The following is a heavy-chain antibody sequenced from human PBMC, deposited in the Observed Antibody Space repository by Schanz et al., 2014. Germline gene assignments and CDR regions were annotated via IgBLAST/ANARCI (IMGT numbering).Heavy chain of an antibody. CDR1: GFTFNSYA. CDR2: ISHSGGSK. V-gene: IGHV3-23*01. CDR3: AKGMGYCSGGTCYDCYYYGLDV. D-gene: IGHD2-15*01. J-gene: IGHJ6*02. Sequence: EVQLLESGGGLVQPGESLRVSCAASGFTFNSYAMSWVRQAPGRGLEWVSGISHSGGSKYYADSVKGRFTISRDNSENTLYLQMNSLSADDTAVVYCAKGMGYCSGGTCYDCYYYGLDVWGQGTTVTVSS.